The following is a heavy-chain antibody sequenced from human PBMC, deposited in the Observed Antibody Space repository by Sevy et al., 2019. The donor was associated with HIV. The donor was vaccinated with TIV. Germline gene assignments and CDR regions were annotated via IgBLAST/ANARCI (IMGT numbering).Heavy chain of an antibody. D-gene: IGHD2-8*01. Sequence: GGSLRLSCAASGFTFDDYAMHWVRQAPGKGLEWVSGISWNSGSICYADSVKGRFTISRDNAKNSLYLQMNSLRAEDTALYYCAKDKGYCTNGVCYTSYYYYGMDVWGQGTTVTVSS. CDR3: AKDKGYCTNGVCYTSYYYYGMDV. CDR2: ISWNSGSI. CDR1: GFTFDDYA. J-gene: IGHJ6*02. V-gene: IGHV3-9*01.